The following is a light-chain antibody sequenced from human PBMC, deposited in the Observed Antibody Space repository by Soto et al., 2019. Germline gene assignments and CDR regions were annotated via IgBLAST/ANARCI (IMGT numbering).Light chain of an antibody. V-gene: IGLV1-44*01. CDR3: SSYTSSSWV. Sequence: QSVLTQPPSASGTPGQRVSISCSGGSSNIGTNTVNWYQHLPGTAPKLLIFSNDERPSGVPDRFSGSKSGTSASLAISGLQSDDEADYYCSSYTSSSWVFGGGTKLTVL. J-gene: IGLJ2*01. CDR1: SSNIGTNT. CDR2: SND.